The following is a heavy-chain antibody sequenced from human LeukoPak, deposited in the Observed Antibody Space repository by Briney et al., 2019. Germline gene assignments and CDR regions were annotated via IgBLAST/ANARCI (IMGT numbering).Heavy chain of an antibody. D-gene: IGHD1-26*01. CDR1: GGSISSTSYY. Sequence: SETLSLTCDVSGGSISSTSYYWGWIRQPPGKGLEWIGSIYHTGTTYYNPSLKSRVTISVDTSKNQFSLKLSSVTAADTAVYYCARLLKYSGSYYCDSWGQGTLVTVSS. J-gene: IGHJ4*02. V-gene: IGHV4-39*01. CDR3: ARLLKYSGSYYCDS. CDR2: IYHTGTT.